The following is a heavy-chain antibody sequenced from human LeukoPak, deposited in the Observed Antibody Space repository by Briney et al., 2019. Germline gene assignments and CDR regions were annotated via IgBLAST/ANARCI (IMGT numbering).Heavy chain of an antibody. D-gene: IGHD3-3*01. CDR3: ARAREKRYYDFWSGYYSGDDY. Sequence: VASVKVSCKASGYTSTSYDINWVRQATGQGLEWMGWMNPNSGNTGYAQKFQGRVTITRNTSISTAYMELSSLRSEDTAVYYCARAREKRYYDFWSGYYSGDDYWGQGTLVTVSS. J-gene: IGHJ4*02. CDR2: MNPNSGNT. CDR1: GYTSTSYD. V-gene: IGHV1-8*03.